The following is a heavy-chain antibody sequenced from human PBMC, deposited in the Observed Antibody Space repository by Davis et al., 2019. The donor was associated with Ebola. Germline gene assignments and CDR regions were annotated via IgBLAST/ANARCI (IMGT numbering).Heavy chain of an antibody. V-gene: IGHV4-59*08. CDR2: TFYTGAT. CDR3: ASLSPYCTRANCYDAFDF. CDR1: TASMSDYH. D-gene: IGHD2-8*02. Sequence: SETLSLTCTVSTASMSDYHWSWMRQSPGKALEYIGETFYTGATNYNPSLESRAIISADTSQNRFYLRLTSVTAADTAMYYCASLSPYCTRANCYDAFDFWGQGTMLTVSS. J-gene: IGHJ3*01.